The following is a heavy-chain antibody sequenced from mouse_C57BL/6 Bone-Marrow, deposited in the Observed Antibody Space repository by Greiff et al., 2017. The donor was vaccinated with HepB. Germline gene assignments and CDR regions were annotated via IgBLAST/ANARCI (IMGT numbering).Heavy chain of an antibody. Sequence: QVHVKQSGAELVKPGASVKMSCKASGYTFTTYPIEWMKQNHGKSLEWIGNFHPYNDDTKYNEKFKGKATLTVEKSSSTVYLELSRLTSDDSAVYYCARPYYYGRGFAYWGQGTLVTVSA. D-gene: IGHD1-1*01. CDR3: ARPYYYGRGFAY. J-gene: IGHJ3*01. CDR2: FHPYNDDT. V-gene: IGHV1-47*01. CDR1: GYTFTTYP.